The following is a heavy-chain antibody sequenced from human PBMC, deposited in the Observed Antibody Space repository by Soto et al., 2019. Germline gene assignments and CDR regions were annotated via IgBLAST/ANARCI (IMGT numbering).Heavy chain of an antibody. J-gene: IGHJ5*02. CDR2: ISWNSGSI. D-gene: IGHD4-4*01. CDR1: GFTFDDYA. Sequence: EVQLVESGGGLVQPGRSLRLSCAASGFTFDDYAMHWVRQAPGKGLEWVSGISWNSGSIGYADSVKGRFTISRDNAKNSLYLQMNSLRAEDTALYYCAKDMVATVTTNWFDPWGQGTLVTVSS. CDR3: AKDMVATVTTNWFDP. V-gene: IGHV3-9*01.